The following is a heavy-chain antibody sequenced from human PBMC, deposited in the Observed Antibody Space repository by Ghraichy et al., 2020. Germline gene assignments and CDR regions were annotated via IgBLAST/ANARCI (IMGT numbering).Heavy chain of an antibody. CDR3: AKADSSSWYFDY. J-gene: IGHJ4*02. D-gene: IGHD6-13*01. V-gene: IGHV3-23*01. CDR2: ISGSGGST. Sequence: GESLNISCAASGFTFSSYAMSWVRQAPGKGLEWVSAISGSGGSTYYADSVKGRFTISRDNSKNTLYLQMNSLRAEDTAVYYCAKADSSSWYFDYWGQGTLVTVSS. CDR1: GFTFSSYA.